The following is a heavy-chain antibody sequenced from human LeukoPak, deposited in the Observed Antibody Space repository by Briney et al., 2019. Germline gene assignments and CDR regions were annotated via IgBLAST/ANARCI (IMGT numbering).Heavy chain of an antibody. V-gene: IGHV4-39*07. D-gene: IGHD5-18*01. CDR1: GDSIVSRTYY. J-gene: IGHJ6*03. CDR2: IFHSGTT. CDR3: ARETWIQLSQTYYMDV. Sequence: SETLSLTCTVSGDSIVSRTYYWCWVRQPPGQGLEWIASIFHSGTTYYNPSLKSRLNMSVDTSKNQFSLKLTSVTAADTAVYYCARETWIQLSQTYYMDVWGKGTTVTVSS.